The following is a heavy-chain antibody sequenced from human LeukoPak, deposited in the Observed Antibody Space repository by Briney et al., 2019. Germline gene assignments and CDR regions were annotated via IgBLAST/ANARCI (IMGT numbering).Heavy chain of an antibody. V-gene: IGHV4-61*01. J-gene: IGHJ5*02. CDR2: IYYSGST. CDR3: ARARGSSFDP. CDR1: CGSVSSGTYY. D-gene: IGHD3-10*01. Sequence: SSETLSLTCAVPCGSVSSGTYYWSWIRQPPGKGLEWIGYIYYSGSTNYNPSLKSRVTISVDTSKNQFSLKLSSVTAADTAVYYCARARGSSFDPWGQGTLVTVSS.